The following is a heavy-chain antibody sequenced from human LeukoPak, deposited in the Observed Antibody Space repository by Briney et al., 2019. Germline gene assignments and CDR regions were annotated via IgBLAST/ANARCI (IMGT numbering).Heavy chain of an antibody. D-gene: IGHD2-2*01. Sequence: PGGSLRLSCAASGFTFSSYVMHWVRQAPGKGLEWVAFIRYDGSNKYYADSVKGRFTISRDNSKNTLYLQMNSLRAEDTAVYYCAKDDGDIVVVPAAPELYYYYYMDVWGKGTTVTVSS. J-gene: IGHJ6*03. CDR2: IRYDGSNK. CDR3: AKDDGDIVVVPAAPELYYYYYMDV. CDR1: GFTFSSYV. V-gene: IGHV3-30*02.